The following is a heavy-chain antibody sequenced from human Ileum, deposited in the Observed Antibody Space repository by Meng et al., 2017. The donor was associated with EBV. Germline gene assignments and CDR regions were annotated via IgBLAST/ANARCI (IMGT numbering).Heavy chain of an antibody. CDR3: ARERGGGDRGIQ. V-gene: IGHV4-61*08. CDR1: NGSVSSYGYY. J-gene: IGHJ4*02. CDR2: MSYTGST. Sequence: ASGPGLVKPSETLSLTCSVSNGSVSSYGYYWTWIRQPPGKGLEWIGYMSYTGSTNYKSTLKSRVTISVDKSKNQFSLKLSSVTAADTAVYYCARERGGGDRGIQWGQGTLVTVSS. D-gene: IGHD2-21*02.